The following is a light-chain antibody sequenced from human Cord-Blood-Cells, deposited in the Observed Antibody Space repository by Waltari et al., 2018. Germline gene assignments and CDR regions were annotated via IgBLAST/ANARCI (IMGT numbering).Light chain of an antibody. V-gene: IGLV2-23*02. CDR2: EVS. Sequence: QSALTQPASVSGSPGQSINISCTGTSSDVGSYDLVSWYQQHPGTAPKRMIYEVSKRPSGVSNRFSGSKSGNTASLTISGLQAEDEADYYCCSYAGSSTVVFGGGTQLTVL. CDR3: CSYAGSSTVV. CDR1: SSDVGSYDL. J-gene: IGLJ2*01.